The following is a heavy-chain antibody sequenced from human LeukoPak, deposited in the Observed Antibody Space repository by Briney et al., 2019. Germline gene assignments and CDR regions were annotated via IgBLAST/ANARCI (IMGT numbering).Heavy chain of an antibody. CDR3: ARRDNTGYFDY. D-gene: IGHD1-1*01. J-gene: IGHJ4*02. Sequence: PSDTLSLTCTVFGGSISIYYWSWIRQPPGKGLEWIGNIHYSGSTNYNPSLTSRVTISLDTSKNQFSMRLPSVIAADTAVYFCARRDNTGYFDYWGQGTLVTVSS. CDR1: GGSISIYY. CDR2: IHYSGST. V-gene: IGHV4-59*08.